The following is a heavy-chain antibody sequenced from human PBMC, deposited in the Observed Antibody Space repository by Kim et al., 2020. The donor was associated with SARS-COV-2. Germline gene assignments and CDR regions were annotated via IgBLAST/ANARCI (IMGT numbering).Heavy chain of an antibody. D-gene: IGHD3-3*01. V-gene: IGHV4-59*01. CDR3: ARDRSEFDY. J-gene: IGHJ4*02. Sequence: GSTDYNPSLNSRVTISVDTSKNQFSLKLSSVTAADTAIYYCARDRSEFDYWGQGTLVTVSS. CDR2: GST.